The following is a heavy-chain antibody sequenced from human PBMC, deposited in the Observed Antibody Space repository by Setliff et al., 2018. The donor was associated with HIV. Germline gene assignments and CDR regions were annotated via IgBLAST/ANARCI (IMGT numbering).Heavy chain of an antibody. J-gene: IGHJ2*01. CDR1: GGSLSDSY. V-gene: IGHV4-34*01. CDR2: ISHSGSA. Sequence: SETLSLTCAVYGGSLSDSYYNWIRQPPGKGLERIGEISHSGSASYNSSLKSRVTMSVDTSKNQVSLTLTSLTAADTAIYYCARDQRLPGVQPPYWYFDLWGRGTLVTVSS. D-gene: IGHD6-25*01. CDR3: ARDQRLPGVQPPYWYFDL.